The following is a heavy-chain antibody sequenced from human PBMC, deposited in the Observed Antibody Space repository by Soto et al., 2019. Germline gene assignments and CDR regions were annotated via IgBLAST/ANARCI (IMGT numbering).Heavy chain of an antibody. D-gene: IGHD1-1*01. CDR2: LYDVDGS. CDR3: ATWHEREHAFDV. CDR1: GLTISGKKY. J-gene: IGHJ3*01. V-gene: IGHV3-53*01. Sequence: DVQLVESGGGLIQPGESLRLSCAAFGLTISGKKYVAWVRQAPGKGLEWVSALYDVDGSFYADSLTGRFTTSSDSSKTTVYLQMNDLRPDDTAGYYCATWHEREHAFDVWGQGTTVTISS.